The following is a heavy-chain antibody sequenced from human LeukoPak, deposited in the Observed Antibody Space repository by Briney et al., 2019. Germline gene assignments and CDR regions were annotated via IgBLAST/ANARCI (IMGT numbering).Heavy chain of an antibody. CDR1: GGTFSSYA. J-gene: IGHJ5*02. V-gene: IGHV1-69*05. Sequence: SVKVSCKASGGTFSSYAISWVRQAPGQGVEWMGGIIPIFGTANYAQKFQGRVTITRNTSISTAYMELSSLRSEDTAVYYCARGLRGSWFDPWGQGTLVTVSS. CDR3: ARGLRGSWFDP. D-gene: IGHD3-16*01. CDR2: IIPIFGTA.